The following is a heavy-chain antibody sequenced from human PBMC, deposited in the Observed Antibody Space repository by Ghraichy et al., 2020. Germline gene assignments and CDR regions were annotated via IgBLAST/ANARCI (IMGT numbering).Heavy chain of an antibody. V-gene: IGHV1-46*01. CDR3: ARAWAYYDFWSGYSYFDY. CDR1: GYTFTSYY. CDR2: INPSGGST. Sequence: ASVKVSCKASGYTFTSYYMHWVRQAPGQGLEWMGIINPSGGSTSYAQKFQGRVTMTRDTSTSTVYMELSSLRSEDTAVYYCARAWAYYDFWSGYSYFDYWGQGTLVTVS. D-gene: IGHD3-3*01. J-gene: IGHJ4*02.